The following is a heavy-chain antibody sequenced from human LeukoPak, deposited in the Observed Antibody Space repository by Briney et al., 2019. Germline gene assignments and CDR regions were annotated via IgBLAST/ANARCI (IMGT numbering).Heavy chain of an antibody. CDR1: GGTFSSYA. Sequence: SSVKVSCKASGGTFSSYAISWVRQAPGQGLEWMGGIITIFGTANYAQKFQGRVTITADESTSTAYMELSSLRSEDTAVYYCARDMYSSAPAAFDIWGQGTMVTVSS. CDR3: ARDMYSSAPAAFDI. D-gene: IGHD6-25*01. J-gene: IGHJ3*02. CDR2: IITIFGTA. V-gene: IGHV1-69*01.